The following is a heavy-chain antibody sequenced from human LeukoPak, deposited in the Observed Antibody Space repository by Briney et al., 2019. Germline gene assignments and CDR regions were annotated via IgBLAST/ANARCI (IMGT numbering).Heavy chain of an antibody. CDR3: ARRRYYDSTGYFE. CDR2: IYHSGRT. D-gene: IGHD3-22*01. Sequence: SSETLSLTCAVSGDYISSSSYYWGWIRQSPGTGLEWIGDIYHSGRTYYNPSLKSRVAISIDTSKNQFSLRLRSMTAADTAVFYCARRRYYDSTGYFEWGRGTLVPVSS. CDR1: GDYISSSSYY. V-gene: IGHV4-39*01. J-gene: IGHJ1*01.